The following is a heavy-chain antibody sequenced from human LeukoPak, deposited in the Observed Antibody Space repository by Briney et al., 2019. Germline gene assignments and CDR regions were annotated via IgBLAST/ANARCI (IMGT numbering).Heavy chain of an antibody. D-gene: IGHD3-10*02. CDR1: GFTFSSYE. J-gene: IGHJ6*04. CDR3: AELGITMIGGV. Sequence: GGSLRLSCAASGFTFSSYEMNWVRQAPGKGLEWVSYIDSSGSNIHYADSVMGRFTISRDNAKNSLYLQMNSLRAEDTAVYYCAELGITMIGGVWGKGTTVTISS. V-gene: IGHV3-48*03. CDR2: IDSSGSNI.